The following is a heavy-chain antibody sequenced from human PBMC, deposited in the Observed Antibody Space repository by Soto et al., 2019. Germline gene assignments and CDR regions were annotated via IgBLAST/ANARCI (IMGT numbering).Heavy chain of an antibody. CDR1: GYTFSSYG. CDR3: ARDIVVEVAAKACHDSGMDV. V-gene: IGHV1-18*01. CDR2: ISANNGNT. D-gene: IGHD2-15*01. Sequence: AAVKVSCQASGYTFSSYGISWVRQAPGQGREGVRWISANNGNTNCAKKLEGTVTTTTDTSTGKASIELRSQRSNDTAEYYCARDIVVEVAAKACHDSGMDVWGQGTTVTVSS. J-gene: IGHJ6*02.